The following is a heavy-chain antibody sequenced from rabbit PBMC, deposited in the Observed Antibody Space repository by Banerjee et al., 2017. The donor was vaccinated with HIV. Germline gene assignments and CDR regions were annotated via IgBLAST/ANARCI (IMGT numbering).Heavy chain of an antibody. D-gene: IGHD1-1*01. CDR2: IGTSSGNT. Sequence: QEQLEESGGDLVKPEGFLTITCTASGFDFSSNAMCWVRQAPGKGLEWIGCIGTSSGNTVYASWAKGRFTISKTSSSPVNIKMTSLTDADPATYFCARVLTGVICWSFNLSGPETLVPV. CDR3: ARVLTGVICWSFNL. J-gene: IGHJ4*01. CDR1: GFDFSSNA. V-gene: IGHV1S45*01.